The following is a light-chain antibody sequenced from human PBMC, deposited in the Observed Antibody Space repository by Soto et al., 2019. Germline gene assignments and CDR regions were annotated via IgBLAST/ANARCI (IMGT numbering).Light chain of an antibody. Sequence: CTGTSSDVGGYNYVSWYQQHPGKAPKLMIYDVTNRPSGVSNRFSGSKSGNTASLTISGLQAEDEADYYCSSYTSSSTPLVFGGGTKVTVL. J-gene: IGLJ3*02. V-gene: IGLV2-14*04. CDR1: SSDVGGYNY. CDR3: SSYTSSSTPLV. CDR2: DVT.